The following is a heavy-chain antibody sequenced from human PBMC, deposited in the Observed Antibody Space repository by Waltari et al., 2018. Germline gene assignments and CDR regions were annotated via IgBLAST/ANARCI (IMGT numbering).Heavy chain of an antibody. CDR3: AKAEKFGEFPTYYYYYYMDV. CDR2: ISWNSGSI. CDR1: GFTFDDYA. J-gene: IGHJ6*03. D-gene: IGHD3-10*01. V-gene: IGHV3-9*01. Sequence: EVQLVESGGGLVQPGRSLRLSCAASGFTFDDYAMHWVRQAPGKGLEWVSGISWNSGSIGYADSVKGRFTISRDNAKNSLYLQMNSLRAEDTALYYCAKAEKFGEFPTYYYYYYMDVWGKGTTVTVSS.